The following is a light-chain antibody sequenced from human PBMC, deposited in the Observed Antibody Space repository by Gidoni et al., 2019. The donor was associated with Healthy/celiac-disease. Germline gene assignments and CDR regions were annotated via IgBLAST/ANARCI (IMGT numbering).Light chain of an antibody. CDR1: QSVSSSY. V-gene: IGKV3-20*01. CDR3: QQYGSSPLFT. CDR2: GAS. J-gene: IGKJ3*01. Sequence: EIVLTQSPGTLSLSPGERATLSCRASQSVSSSYLAWYQQKPGKAPRLLIYGASSRATGIPDRFSGSESGTDFTLTISRLEPEDFAVYYCQQYGSSPLFTFGPGTKVDIK.